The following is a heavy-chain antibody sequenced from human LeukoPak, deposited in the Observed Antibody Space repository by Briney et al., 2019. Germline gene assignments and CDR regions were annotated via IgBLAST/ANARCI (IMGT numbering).Heavy chain of an antibody. Sequence: GGSLRLSCAASGFTFNNYAIHWVRQAPGKGLDWVAVISYDGSSKYYADSLKGRFTISRDNSKNTLYLQMNSLRAEDTAVYYCAKGSVPNYYGSGSYSDWGQGTLVTVSS. CDR2: ISYDGSSK. J-gene: IGHJ4*02. D-gene: IGHD3-10*01. CDR3: AKGSVPNYYGSGSYSD. V-gene: IGHV3-30*04. CDR1: GFTFNNYA.